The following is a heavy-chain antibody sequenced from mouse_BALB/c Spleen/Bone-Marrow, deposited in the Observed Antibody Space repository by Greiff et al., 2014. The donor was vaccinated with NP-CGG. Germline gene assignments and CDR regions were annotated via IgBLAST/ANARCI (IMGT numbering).Heavy chain of an antibody. Sequence: VQLQQSGAELVKPWTSVKLSCKASGYNFTSYWINWVRLRPGQGLEWIGDIYPGSGSTNYNEKFKSKATLTVDTSSSTAYMQLSSLASEDSALYYCARFSQLGLLAYWGQGTLVTVSA. CDR1: GYNFTSYW. J-gene: IGHJ3*01. V-gene: IGHV1-55*01. CDR3: ARFSQLGLLAY. D-gene: IGHD3-1*01. CDR2: IYPGSGST.